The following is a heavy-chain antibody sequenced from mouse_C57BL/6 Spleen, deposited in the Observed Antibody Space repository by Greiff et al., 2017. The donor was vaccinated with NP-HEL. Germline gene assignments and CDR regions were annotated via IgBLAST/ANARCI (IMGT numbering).Heavy chain of an antibody. CDR2: INPDSSTI. CDR3: ARVYDSYSYAMDY. CDR1: GIDFSRYW. J-gene: IGHJ4*01. V-gene: IGHV4-1*01. Sequence: EVKLMESGGGLVQPGGSLKLSCAASGIDFSRYWMSWVRRAPGKGLEWIGEINPDSSTINYAPSLKDKFIISRDNAKNTLYLQMSKVRSEDTALYYCARVYDSYSYAMDYWGQGTSVTVSS. D-gene: IGHD2-3*01.